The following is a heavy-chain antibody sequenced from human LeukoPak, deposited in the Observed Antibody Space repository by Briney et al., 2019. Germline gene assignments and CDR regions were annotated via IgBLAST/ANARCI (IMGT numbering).Heavy chain of an antibody. CDR1: GGSIISSSYY. CDR2: INHSGST. V-gene: IGHV4-39*07. CDR3: ASVYDSSGYYPF. Sequence: PSETLSLTCAVSGGSIISSSYYWSWIRQPPGKGLEWIGEINHSGSTNYNPSLKSRVTISVDTSKNQFSLKLSSVTAADTAVYYCASVYDSSGYYPFWGQGTLVTVSS. D-gene: IGHD3-22*01. J-gene: IGHJ4*02.